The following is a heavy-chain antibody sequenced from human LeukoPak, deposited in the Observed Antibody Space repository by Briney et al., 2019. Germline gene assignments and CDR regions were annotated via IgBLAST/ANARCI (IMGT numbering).Heavy chain of an antibody. CDR3: AKGGYGSGSYYPNWFDP. CDR2: ISYDGSNK. Sequence: GGSLRLSCAASGFTFSSYVMHWVRQAPGKGLEWVAFISYDGSNKYYADSVRGRFTISRDNSKNTLYLQMNSLRGEDTAVYYCAKGGYGSGSYYPNWFDPWGQGTLVTVSS. D-gene: IGHD3-10*01. V-gene: IGHV3-30*04. CDR1: GFTFSSYV. J-gene: IGHJ5*02.